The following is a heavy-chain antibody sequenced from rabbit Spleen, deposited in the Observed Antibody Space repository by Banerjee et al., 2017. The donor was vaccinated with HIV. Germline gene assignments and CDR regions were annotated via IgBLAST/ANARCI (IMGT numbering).Heavy chain of an antibody. J-gene: IGHJ4*01. CDR2: INTGSGKT. Sequence: EQLGESGGGLVQPGGSLTLTRTASGFSFRNSYYMYWVRQAPGKGLQWIARINTGSGKTDYASWAKGRFTISETSSTTVTLQMTSLTDADTATYFCSQHFNLWGPGTLVTVS. V-gene: IGHV1S45*01. CDR1: GFSFRNSYY. CDR3: SQHFNL.